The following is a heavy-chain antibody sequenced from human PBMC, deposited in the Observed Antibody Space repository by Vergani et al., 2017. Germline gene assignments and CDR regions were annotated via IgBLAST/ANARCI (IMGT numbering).Heavy chain of an antibody. Sequence: QVQLVQSGAEVKRPGASVKVSCKASGYTFTGYYLHWVRLAPGQGLEWMGWINPKNGLTKYAQRFQGRVSLTRDTSITTAFMELSSLRSDDTAMYYCTSFPTETSEYYDSIGYYHRFFEKWGQGTLVTVSS. D-gene: IGHD3-16*01. V-gene: IGHV1-2*02. CDR2: INPKNGLT. CDR3: TSFPTETSEYYDSIGYYHRFFEK. J-gene: IGHJ4*02. CDR1: GYTFTGYY.